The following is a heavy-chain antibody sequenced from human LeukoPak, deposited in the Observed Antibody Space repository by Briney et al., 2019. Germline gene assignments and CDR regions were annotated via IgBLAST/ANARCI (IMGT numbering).Heavy chain of an antibody. J-gene: IGHJ3*02. CDR1: GFTFCDDS. D-gene: IGHD3-10*01. CDR2: IGANSAI. CDR3: AREGYYGAFDI. V-gene: IGHV3-48*02. Sequence: PLGSLRLSCAASGFTFCDDSMNWVRQAPGTGLEWVSYIGANSAIYYADSVKGRFTISRDNAKNSLSLQMNSLRDDDTAVYYCAREGYYGAFDIWGQGTVVTVSS.